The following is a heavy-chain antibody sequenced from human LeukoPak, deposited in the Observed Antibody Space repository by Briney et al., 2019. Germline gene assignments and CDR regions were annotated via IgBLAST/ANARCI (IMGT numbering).Heavy chain of an antibody. Sequence: ASVKVSCTASGYTFTGYYMHWVRQAPGQGLEWMGWINPNSGGTNYAQKFQGRVTMTRDTSISTAYMELSRLRSDDTAVYYCARDKGGWDTETLYDYWGQGTLVTVSS. CDR3: ARDKGGWDTETLYDY. CDR1: GYTFTGYY. V-gene: IGHV1-2*02. J-gene: IGHJ4*02. D-gene: IGHD5-18*01. CDR2: INPNSGGT.